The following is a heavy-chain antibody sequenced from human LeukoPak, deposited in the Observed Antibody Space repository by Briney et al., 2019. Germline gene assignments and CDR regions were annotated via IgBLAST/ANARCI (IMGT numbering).Heavy chain of an antibody. D-gene: IGHD7-27*01. CDR2: IYSGGST. Sequence: GGSLRLSCAASGFTVSSNYMSWVRQAPGKGLEWVSVIYSGGSTYYADSVKGRFNISRDNSKNTLYLQMNSLRAEDTAVYYCARDHWGRPLDYWGQGTLVTVSS. J-gene: IGHJ4*02. CDR3: ARDHWGRPLDY. V-gene: IGHV3-66*01. CDR1: GFTVSSNY.